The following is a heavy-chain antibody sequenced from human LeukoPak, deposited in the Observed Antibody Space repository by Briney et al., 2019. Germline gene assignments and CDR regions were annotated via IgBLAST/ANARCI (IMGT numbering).Heavy chain of an antibody. CDR3: ARAYCSSTSCYGTLDY. CDR1: GGTFSSNA. D-gene: IGHD2-2*01. Sequence: SVKVSCKASGGTFSSNAISWVRQAPGQGLEWMGGIIPIFGTANYAQKFQGRVTITADESTSTAYMELSSLRSEDTAVYCCARAYCSSTSCYGTLDYWGQGTLVTVSS. V-gene: IGHV1-69*13. CDR2: IIPIFGTA. J-gene: IGHJ4*02.